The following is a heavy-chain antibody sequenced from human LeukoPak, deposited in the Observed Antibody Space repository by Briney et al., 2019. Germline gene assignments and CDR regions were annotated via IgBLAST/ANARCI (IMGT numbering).Heavy chain of an antibody. CDR3: ARDYSSGWYYFDY. J-gene: IGHJ4*02. CDR1: GFTFSSYE. CDR2: ISSSGSTI. Sequence: GGSLRLSCAASGFTFSSYEMNWVRQAPGKGLEWVSYISSSGSTIYYADSVKGRFTISRDIAKNSLYLQMNSLRAEDTAVYYCARDYSSGWYYFDYWGQGTLVTVSS. V-gene: IGHV3-48*03. D-gene: IGHD6-19*01.